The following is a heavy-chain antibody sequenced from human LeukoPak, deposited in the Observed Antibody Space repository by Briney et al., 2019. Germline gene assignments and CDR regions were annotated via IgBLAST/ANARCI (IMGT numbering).Heavy chain of an antibody. CDR2: IIPILGIA. V-gene: IGHV1-69*04. CDR1: GGTFSSYA. CDR3: ARGPWGVVINPHFDC. Sequence: ASVKVSCKASGGTFSSYAISWVRQAPGQGLEWMGRIIPILGIANYAQKFQGRVTITADKSTSTAYMELSSLRSEDTAVYYCARGPWGVVINPHFDCWGQGTLVTVSS. J-gene: IGHJ4*02. D-gene: IGHD3-3*01.